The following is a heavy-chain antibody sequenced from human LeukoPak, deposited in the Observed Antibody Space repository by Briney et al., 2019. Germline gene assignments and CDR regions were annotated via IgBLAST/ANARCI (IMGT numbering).Heavy chain of an antibody. CDR3: ARDVRGSHGHDYYSLDY. V-gene: IGHV1-2*02. J-gene: IGHJ4*02. D-gene: IGHD2/OR15-2a*01. Sequence: ASVTVSRKGSGYTFTGAYLHGVRQAPGRGCEGLGGISTKSGGTNYAPIIQGRVTMTTDTSISTAYLEMSSLKSDDTALYYCARDVRGSHGHDYYSLDYWGQGALVTVSS. CDR1: GYTFTGAY. CDR2: ISTKSGGT.